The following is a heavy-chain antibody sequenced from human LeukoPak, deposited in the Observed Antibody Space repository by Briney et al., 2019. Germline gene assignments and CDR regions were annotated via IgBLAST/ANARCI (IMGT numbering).Heavy chain of an antibody. J-gene: IGHJ3*02. CDR1: GGSISSYY. CDR2: IYYSGST. D-gene: IGHD5-12*01. CDR3: ARDPGEVVVRGYEYAFDI. V-gene: IGHV4-59*01. Sequence: PSETLSLTCTVSGGSISSYYWSWIRQPPGKGLEWIGYIYYSGSTNYNPSLKSRVTISVDTSKNQFSLKLSSVTAADTAVYYCARDPGEVVVRGYEYAFDIWGQGTMVTVSS.